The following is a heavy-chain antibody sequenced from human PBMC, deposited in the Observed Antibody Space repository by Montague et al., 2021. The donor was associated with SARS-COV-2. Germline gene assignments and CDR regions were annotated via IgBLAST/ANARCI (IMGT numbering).Heavy chain of an antibody. D-gene: IGHD2-21*02. J-gene: IGHJ4*02. CDR3: AGDCPGGGDCYRDF. V-gene: IGHV3-33*01. CDR2: IWYDGSNK. Sequence: SLRLSCAASGFTFSNYGMHWVRQAPGKGLEWVAVIWYDGSNKYYADSVKGRFTISRDNSKNTLYLQMNSLRAEDRAVYYCAGDCPGGGDCYRDFWGQGTLVTVSS. CDR1: GFTFSNYG.